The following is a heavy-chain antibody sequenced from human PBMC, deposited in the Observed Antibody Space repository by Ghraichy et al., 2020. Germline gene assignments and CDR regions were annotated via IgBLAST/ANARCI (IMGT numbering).Heavy chain of an antibody. Sequence: GGSLRLSCAASGFTFSIYGMHWVRQAPGKGLEWVAVIWYDGSNKYYADSVKGRFTVSRDNSKNTLYLQMNSLRAEDTAVYYCARDPTSSSWNIDYWGQGTLVTVSS. CDR1: GFTFSIYG. V-gene: IGHV3-33*01. J-gene: IGHJ4*02. CDR3: ARDPTSSSWNIDY. D-gene: IGHD6-13*01. CDR2: IWYDGSNK.